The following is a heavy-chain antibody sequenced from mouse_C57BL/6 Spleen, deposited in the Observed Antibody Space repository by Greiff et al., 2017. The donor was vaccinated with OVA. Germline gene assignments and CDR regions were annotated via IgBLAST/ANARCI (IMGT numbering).Heavy chain of an antibody. D-gene: IGHD1-2*01. CDR3: TLTTAYYFDY. CDR2: IDPENGDT. CDR1: GFNIKDDY. V-gene: IGHV14-4*01. J-gene: IGHJ2*01. Sequence: EVQLQQSGAELVRPGASVKLSCTASGFNIKDDYMHWVKQRPEQGLEWIGWIDPENGDTEYASKFQGKATITADTSSNTAYLQRSSLTSEDTAVYYCTLTTAYYFDYWGKGTTLTVSS.